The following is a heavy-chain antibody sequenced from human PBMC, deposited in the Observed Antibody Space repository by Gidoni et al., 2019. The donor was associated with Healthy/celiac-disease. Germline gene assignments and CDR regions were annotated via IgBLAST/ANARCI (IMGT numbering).Heavy chain of an antibody. CDR1: AFTFSSYA. D-gene: IGHD2-15*01. J-gene: IGHJ3*02. V-gene: IGHV3-23*01. CDR3: AKDSSLDWRTDAFDI. Sequence: EVQLLESGGGLVQPGGSLSLSCASSAFTFSSYAMSWVRQAPGKGLEWVSAISGSGGSTYYADSVKGRFTISRDNSKNTLYLQMNSMRAEDTAVYYCAKDSSLDWRTDAFDIWGQGTMVTVSS. CDR2: ISGSGGST.